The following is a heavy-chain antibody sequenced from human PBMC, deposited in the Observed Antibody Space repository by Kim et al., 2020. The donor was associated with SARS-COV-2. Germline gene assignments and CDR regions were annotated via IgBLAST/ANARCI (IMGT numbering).Heavy chain of an antibody. J-gene: IGHJ6*02. V-gene: IGHV3-13*01. Sequence: GGSLRLSCAASGFTFSSYDMHWVRQATGKGLEWVSAIGTAGDTYYPGSVKGRFTISRENAKNSLYLQMNSLRAGDTAVYYCARDTFGYGSGSYDIGMDVWGQGTTVTVSS. CDR2: IGTAGDT. D-gene: IGHD3-10*01. CDR1: GFTFSSYD. CDR3: ARDTFGYGSGSYDIGMDV.